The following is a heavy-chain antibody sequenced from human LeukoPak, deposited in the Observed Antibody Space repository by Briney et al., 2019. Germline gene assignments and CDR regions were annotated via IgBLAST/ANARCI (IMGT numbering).Heavy chain of an antibody. CDR3: ARDLGGLPSA. J-gene: IGHJ5*02. CDR2: IWYDGSNK. CDR1: GFTFNNYA. D-gene: IGHD2-2*01. V-gene: IGHV3-33*08. Sequence: GGSLRLSCAASGFTFNNYAMTWVRQAPGKGLEWVAVIWYDGSNKYYADSVKGRFTISRDNSKNTLYLQMNSLRAEDTAVYYCARDLGGLPSAWGQGTLVTVSS.